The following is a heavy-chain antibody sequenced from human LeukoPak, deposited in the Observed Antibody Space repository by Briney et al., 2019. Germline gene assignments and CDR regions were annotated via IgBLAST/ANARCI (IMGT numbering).Heavy chain of an antibody. J-gene: IGHJ6*02. CDR1: GGSFSGYY. Sequence: SETLSLTCAVYGGSFSGYYWSWIRQPPGKGLEWIGEINHSGSTNYNPFLKSRVTISVDTSKNQFSLKLSSVTAADTAVYYCAKVIIAAAGTPYYYYGMDAWGQGTTVTVSS. CDR2: INHSGST. D-gene: IGHD6-13*01. CDR3: AKVIIAAAGTPYYYYGMDA. V-gene: IGHV4-34*01.